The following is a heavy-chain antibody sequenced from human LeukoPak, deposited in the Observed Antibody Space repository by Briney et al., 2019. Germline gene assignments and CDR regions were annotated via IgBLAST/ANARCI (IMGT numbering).Heavy chain of an antibody. Sequence: PGGSLRLSCAASGFTVSSNYMSWVRQAPGRGLEWVSVFYSGGSTYYADSVKGQFTISRDNSRNTLYFQMNSLRAEDTAVYYCASGGAVYCGGDCYSASDYWGQGTLVTVSS. V-gene: IGHV3-53*01. CDR2: FYSGGST. CDR1: GFTVSSNY. D-gene: IGHD2-21*02. CDR3: ASGGAVYCGGDCYSASDY. J-gene: IGHJ4*02.